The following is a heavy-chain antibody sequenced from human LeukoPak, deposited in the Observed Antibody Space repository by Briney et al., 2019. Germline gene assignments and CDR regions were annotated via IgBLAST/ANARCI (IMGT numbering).Heavy chain of an antibody. CDR2: IWYDGSNK. V-gene: IGHV3-33*06. CDR1: GFTFSSYG. J-gene: IGHJ4*02. Sequence: PGGSLRLSCAASGFTFSSYGMHWVRQAPGKGLEWVAVIWYDGSNKYYADSVKGRFTISRDNSKNTLYLQMNSLRAEDTAVYYCAKDREEDYYDGSGYWDYWGQGTLVTVSS. D-gene: IGHD3-22*01. CDR3: AKDREEDYYDGSGYWDY.